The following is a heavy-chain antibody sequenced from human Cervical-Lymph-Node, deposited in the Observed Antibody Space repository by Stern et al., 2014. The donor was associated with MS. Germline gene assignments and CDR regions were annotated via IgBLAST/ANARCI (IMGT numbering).Heavy chain of an antibody. CDR1: GFTFSNYV. V-gene: IGHV3-21*01. CDR3: AREGVSVIRGVITRPCDS. CDR2: ITSSSGFI. J-gene: IGHJ4*02. Sequence: EVHLVESGGGLVEPGGSLRLSCAASGFTFSNYVMHWVRQAPGKGLEWVSSITSSSGFIHYADAVKGRFTISRDNAKNSLYLQMNSLRVEDTAVYYCAREGVSVIRGVITRPCDSWGQGTLVTVSS. D-gene: IGHD3-10*01.